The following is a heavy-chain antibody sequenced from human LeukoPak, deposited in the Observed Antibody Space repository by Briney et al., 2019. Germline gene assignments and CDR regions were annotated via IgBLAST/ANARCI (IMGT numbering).Heavy chain of an antibody. Sequence: ASVKVSCKASGYTFTSYDINWVRQATGQGLEWMGWMNPNSGNTGYAQKFQDRVTITRNTSISTAYMELSSLRSEDTAVYYCARAPNTAMDNYYYYYYMDVWGKGTTVTVSS. J-gene: IGHJ6*03. V-gene: IGHV1-8*03. D-gene: IGHD5-18*01. CDR3: ARAPNTAMDNYYYYYYMDV. CDR1: GYTFTSYD. CDR2: MNPNSGNT.